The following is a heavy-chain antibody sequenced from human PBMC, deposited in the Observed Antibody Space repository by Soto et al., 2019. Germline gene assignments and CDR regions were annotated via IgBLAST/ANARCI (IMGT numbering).Heavy chain of an antibody. CDR1: GFTFRSYA. Sequence: EVHLLEYGGGLVQPGGSLRLSCAASGFTFRSYAMSWVRQAPGRGLEWVSTFGGRDFNTYYADSVKGRFTVSRDNDNSALFLQMNGLRAEDTAVYYCAKGPDPGAFDIWGPRTLVTVSS. CDR2: FGGRDFNT. D-gene: IGHD3-10*01. J-gene: IGHJ3*02. CDR3: AKGPDPGAFDI. V-gene: IGHV3-23*01.